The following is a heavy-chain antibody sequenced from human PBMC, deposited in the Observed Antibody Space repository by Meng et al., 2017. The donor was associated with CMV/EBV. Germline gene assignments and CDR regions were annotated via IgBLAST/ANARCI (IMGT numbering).Heavy chain of an antibody. D-gene: IGHD2-2*01. CDR2: IYYSGST. J-gene: IGHJ5*02. CDR1: GGSISSYY. CDR3: ARALGCSSTSCPTPNWLDP. Sequence: SETLSLTCTVSGGSISSYYWSWIRQPPGKGLEWIGYIYYSGSTNYNPSLKSRVTISVDTSKNQFSLKLSSVTAADTAVYYCARALGCSSTSCPTPNWLDPWGQGTLVTVSS. V-gene: IGHV4-59*01.